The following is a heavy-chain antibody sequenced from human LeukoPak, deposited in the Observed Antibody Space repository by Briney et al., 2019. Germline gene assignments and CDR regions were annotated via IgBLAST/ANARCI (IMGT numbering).Heavy chain of an antibody. Sequence: SETLSLTCTVSGGSISSYYWSWIRQPAGKGLEWIGRIYTSGSTNYNPSLKSRVTISVDTSKNQFSLKLSSVTAADTAVYYCARDSGILTGYYYYYMDVWGKGTTVTVSS. V-gene: IGHV4-4*07. D-gene: IGHD3-9*01. CDR2: IYTSGST. CDR1: GGSISSYY. CDR3: ARDSGILTGYYYYYMDV. J-gene: IGHJ6*03.